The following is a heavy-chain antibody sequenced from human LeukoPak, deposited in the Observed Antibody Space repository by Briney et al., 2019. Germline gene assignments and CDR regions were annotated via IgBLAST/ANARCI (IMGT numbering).Heavy chain of an antibody. D-gene: IGHD5-18*01. J-gene: IGHJ4*02. CDR1: GVSINTCCYY. CDR2: KYYSGST. CDR3: ARGRSYGFDFDS. V-gene: IGHV4-61*01. Sequence: PSETLSLTCDVSGVSINTCCYYWTWIRQPPGKGLEWIGYKYYSGSTRYNSSHRSRLTISLDSSKNQFSLRLTSVTAADTAVYYCARGRSYGFDFDSWGPGTLVIVSS.